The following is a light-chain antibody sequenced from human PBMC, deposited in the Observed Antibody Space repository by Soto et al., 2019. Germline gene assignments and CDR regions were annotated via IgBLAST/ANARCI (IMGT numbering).Light chain of an antibody. J-gene: IGLJ2*01. CDR2: RNN. CDR3: AAWDDSLSGVV. Sequence: SGLTQPPSASGTPGQRVTISCSGSSSNIGSNYVYWYQQLPGTAPKLLIYRNNQRPSGVPDRFSGSKSGTSASLAISGLRSEDEADYYCAAWDDSLSGVVFGGGTKLTVL. CDR1: SSNIGSNY. V-gene: IGLV1-47*01.